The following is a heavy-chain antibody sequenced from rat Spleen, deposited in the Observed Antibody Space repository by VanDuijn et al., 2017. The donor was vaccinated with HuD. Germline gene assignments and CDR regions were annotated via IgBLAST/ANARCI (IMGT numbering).Heavy chain of an antibody. CDR2: ISYDGSKT. Sequence: EVQVVESGGGLVQPGRSLKLSCAASGFIFSDFYMAWVRQAPTKGLEWVATISYDGSKTYYRDSVKGRFTISRDNVRSTLNLHMDSLRSEDTAIYYCTRRGYLSDWYFDFWGPGTMVTVSS. CDR3: TRRGYLSDWYFDF. V-gene: IGHV5-7*01. CDR1: GFIFSDFY. J-gene: IGHJ1*01. D-gene: IGHD4-4*01.